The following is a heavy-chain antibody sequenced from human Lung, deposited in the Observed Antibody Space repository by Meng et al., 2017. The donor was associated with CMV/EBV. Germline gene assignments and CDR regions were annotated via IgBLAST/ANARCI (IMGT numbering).Heavy chain of an antibody. D-gene: IGHD3-22*01. V-gene: IGHV1-8*01. J-gene: IGHJ4*02. CDR1: GYTFTSYD. CDR2: INPNSGNT. CDR3: VRGCDSTGCEDY. Sequence: ASVXVSXXASGYTFTSYDINWVRQATGQGLEWMGWINPNSGNTYYAPSLQGRVTMSRITSINTAYMELSSLRSEDTAVYYCVRGCDSTGCEDYWGQGTLVTVSS.